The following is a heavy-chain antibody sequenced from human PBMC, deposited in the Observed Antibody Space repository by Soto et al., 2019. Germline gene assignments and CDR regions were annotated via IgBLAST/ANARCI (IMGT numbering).Heavy chain of an antibody. CDR2: TRNKASGYST. D-gene: IGHD4-17*01. CDR1: GFTSSDHF. J-gene: IGHJ6*02. V-gene: IGHV3-72*01. Sequence: EVQLVESGGGLVQPGGSLRLSCAASGFTSSDHFMDWVRQAPGKGLEWVGRTRNKASGYSTEYAASVKGRFTVSRDASKNSLCLQMNSLRTEDTAVYYCTRDLLRGRSMDVWGQGTTVTVSS. CDR3: TRDLLRGRSMDV.